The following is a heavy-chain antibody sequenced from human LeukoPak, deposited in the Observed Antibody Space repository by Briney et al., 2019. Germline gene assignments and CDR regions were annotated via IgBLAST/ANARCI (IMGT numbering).Heavy chain of an antibody. CDR3: ARNPSNNTWSRKFDY. Sequence: GGSLRLSCAASGFTFSAYWMSWVRQAPGKGLEWVANIKQDGSERFFVDSVKGRFTISRDNAKNSLYLQMDSLGAEDTAVYYCARNPSNNTWSRKFDYWGQGTLVTVSS. D-gene: IGHD1/OR15-1a*01. J-gene: IGHJ4*02. CDR1: GFTFSAYW. CDR2: IKQDGSER. V-gene: IGHV3-7*01.